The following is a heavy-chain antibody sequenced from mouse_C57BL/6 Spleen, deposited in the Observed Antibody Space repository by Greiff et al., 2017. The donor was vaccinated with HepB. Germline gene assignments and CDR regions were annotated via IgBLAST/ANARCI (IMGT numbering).Heavy chain of an antibody. D-gene: IGHD2-2*01. V-gene: IGHV1-81*01. CDR3: ARRGWLHLFDY. J-gene: IGHJ2*01. CDR1: GYTFTSYG. CDR2: IYPRSGNT. Sequence: VQVVESGAELARPGASVKLSCKASGYTFTSYGISWVKQRTGQGLEWIGEIYPRSGNTYYNEKFKGKATLTADKSSSTAYMELRSLTSEDSAVYFCARRGWLHLFDYWGQGTTLTVSS.